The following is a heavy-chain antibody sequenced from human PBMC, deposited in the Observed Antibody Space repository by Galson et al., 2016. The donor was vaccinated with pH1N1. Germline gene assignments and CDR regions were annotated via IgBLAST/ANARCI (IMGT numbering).Heavy chain of an antibody. V-gene: IGHV1-2*02. D-gene: IGHD5-24*01. CDR2: INTKNGDT. CDR3: ARADFDVEVYYGMDV. J-gene: IGHJ6*02. Sequence: SVKVSCKASGFSLSDYHVHWVRHAPGQGLEWMGWINTKNGDTQNAQKFQGRVTMTRDTSSDTAYMDLSSLTSGDTAVYYCARADFDVEVYYGMDVWGQGTTVIVSS. CDR1: GFSLSDYH.